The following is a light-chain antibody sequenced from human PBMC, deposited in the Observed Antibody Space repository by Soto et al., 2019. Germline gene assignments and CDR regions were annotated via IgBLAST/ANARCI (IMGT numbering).Light chain of an antibody. V-gene: IGKV1-5*03. CDR2: KAS. J-gene: IGKJ1*01. CDR3: QHYNSYSEA. CDR1: QTISSW. Sequence: DIQMTQSPSTLSGSVGDRVTITGRASQTISSWLAWYQQKPGKAPKLLIYKASTLKSGVPSRFSGSGSGTEFTLTISSLQPDEFATYYCQHYNSYSEAFGQGNKVDIK.